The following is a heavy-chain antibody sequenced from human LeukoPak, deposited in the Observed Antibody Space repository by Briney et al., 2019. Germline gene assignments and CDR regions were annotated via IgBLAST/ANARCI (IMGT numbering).Heavy chain of an antibody. V-gene: IGHV4-38-2*01. CDR3: ARHVYGRHQLQAYHFDY. CDR2: MYNSGST. D-gene: IGHD2-2*01. CDR1: GYSSSSGHY. J-gene: IGHJ4*02. Sequence: AETLSLTCDVSGYSSSSGHYWGWIRPSLGKGLEWIAIMYNSGSTYFKSSLKSRVTISLATPKNQFSLTLTSVTAADTAVYYCARHVYGRHQLQAYHFDYWGQGILVTVSS.